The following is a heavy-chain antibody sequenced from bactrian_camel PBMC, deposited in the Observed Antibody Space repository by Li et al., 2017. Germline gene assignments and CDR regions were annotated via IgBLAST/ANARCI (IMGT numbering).Heavy chain of an antibody. CDR1: GFTYLRNC. J-gene: IGHJ4*01. CDR3: AADRQPGVIPSRWLWEIGYTY. D-gene: IGHD2*01. Sequence: HVQLVESGGGPVEAGRSLRLSCKADGFTYLRNCMGWFRQAPGKAREGVAAINSDGQIVYAESVKGRFTIFKDYGERAVILQMTDLKPEDTGFYTCAADRQPGVIPSRWLWEIGYTYWGQGTQVTVS. CDR2: INSDGQI. V-gene: IGHV3S56*01.